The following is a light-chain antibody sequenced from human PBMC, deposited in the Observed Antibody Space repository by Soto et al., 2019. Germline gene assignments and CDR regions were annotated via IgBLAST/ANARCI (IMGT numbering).Light chain of an antibody. V-gene: IGKV3-11*01. CDR3: QQTANWPRT. CDR2: DTS. J-gene: IGKJ1*01. CDR1: QISNYY. Sequence: EIVLNPVPTPPSLFSGEKANPLRRASQISNYYLAWYQQKPGQPPRLLIYDTSNRASGIPARFSGSGSGTDFTLTINSLEPDDFAVYYCQQTANWPRTFGLGTKVDIK.